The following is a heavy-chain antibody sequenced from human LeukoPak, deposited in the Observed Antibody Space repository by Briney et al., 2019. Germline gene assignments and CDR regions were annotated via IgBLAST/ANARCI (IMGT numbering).Heavy chain of an antibody. CDR1: GFTFSSCA. D-gene: IGHD4-17*01. V-gene: IGHV3-30-3*01. Sequence: GGSLRLSCAASGFTFSSCAMSWVRQAPGKGLEWVALIAYDGINKYYADSVKGRFTISRDNSKNTLYLQMNSLRAEDTAVYYCARDHGDYAFDCWGQGTLVTVSS. CDR3: ARDHGDYAFDC. CDR2: IAYDGINK. J-gene: IGHJ4*02.